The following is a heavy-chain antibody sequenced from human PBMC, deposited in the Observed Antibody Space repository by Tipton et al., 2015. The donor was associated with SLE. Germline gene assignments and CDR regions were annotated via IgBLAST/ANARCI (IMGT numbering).Heavy chain of an antibody. CDR2: ISWNSGSI. CDR1: GFTFDDYA. CDR3: ARVGPERSGTYSFDY. Sequence: SLRLSCAASGFTFDDYAMHWVRQAPGKGLEWVSGISWNSGSIGYADSVKGRFTISRDNAKNSLYLQMNSLRAEDTALYYCARVGPERSGTYSFDYWGQGTLVSVSS. D-gene: IGHD1-26*01. V-gene: IGHV3-9*01. J-gene: IGHJ4*02.